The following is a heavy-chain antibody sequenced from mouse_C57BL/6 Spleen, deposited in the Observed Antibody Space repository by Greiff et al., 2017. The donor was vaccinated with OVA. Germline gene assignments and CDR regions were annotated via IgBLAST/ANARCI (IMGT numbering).Heavy chain of an antibody. J-gene: IGHJ2*01. D-gene: IGHD1-1*01. Sequence: ESGPGLVKPSQSLSLTCSVTGYSITSGYYWNWIRQFPGNKLEWMGYISYDGSNNYNPSLKNRISITRDTSKNQFFLKLNSVTTEDTATYYCARWYYGSSYFDYWGQGTTLTVSS. CDR1: GYSITSGYY. V-gene: IGHV3-6*01. CDR3: ARWYYGSSYFDY. CDR2: ISYDGSN.